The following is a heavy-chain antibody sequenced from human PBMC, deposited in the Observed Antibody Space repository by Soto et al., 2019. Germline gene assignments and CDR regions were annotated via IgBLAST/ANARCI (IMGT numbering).Heavy chain of an antibody. V-gene: IGHV3-74*01. Sequence: EVQLVESGGGLVQPGGSLRLSCAASGFTFSTYWMHWVRQVPGKGLVWVSRINSDGSTTSYADSVKGRFTISRDNAKNTRFRQMNSLRAEDTAVYYCAGGVATLLAWGQGTLVTVSS. D-gene: IGHD5-12*01. CDR2: INSDGSTT. CDR3: AGGVATLLA. CDR1: GFTFSTYW. J-gene: IGHJ5*02.